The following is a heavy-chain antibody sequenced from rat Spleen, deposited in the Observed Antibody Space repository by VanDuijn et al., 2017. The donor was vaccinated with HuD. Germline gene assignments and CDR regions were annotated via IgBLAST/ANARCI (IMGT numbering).Heavy chain of an antibody. V-gene: IGHV3-1*01. CDR1: DYSITSNF. D-gene: IGHD4-1*01. Sequence: EVQLQESGPGLVKPSQSLSLTCSVTDYSITSNFWGWIRKFPGNKMEWMGYISYSGSTTYPSLKSRISITRDTSKNQFFLQLNSVTTEDTATYYCARSGPYYFDFWGQGVMVTVSS. CDR3: ARSGPYYFDF. CDR2: ISYSGST. J-gene: IGHJ2*01.